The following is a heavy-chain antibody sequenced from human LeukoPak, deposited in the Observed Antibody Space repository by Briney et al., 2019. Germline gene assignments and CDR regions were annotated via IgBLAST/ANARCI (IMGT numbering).Heavy chain of an antibody. V-gene: IGHV3-21*01. J-gene: IGHJ4*02. CDR2: ISSSSTYI. Sequence: GGSLRLSCAASGFTFSSYNMNWVRQAPGKGLEWVSSISSSSTYIYYAESMKGRFTISRDNAKNSLYLQMNSLRAEDTAVYYCARTRGYSSSPIRTPCFDYWGQGTLVTVSS. CDR1: GFTFSSYN. D-gene: IGHD6-6*01. CDR3: ARTRGYSSSPIRTPCFDY.